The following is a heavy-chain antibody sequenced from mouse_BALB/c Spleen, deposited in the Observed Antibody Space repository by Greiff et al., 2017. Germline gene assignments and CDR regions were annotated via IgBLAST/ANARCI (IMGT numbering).Heavy chain of an antibody. CDR3: ARRGYDAYAMDY. V-gene: IGHV14-3*02. Sequence: EVKLVESGAELVKPGASVKLSCTASGFNIKDTYMHWVKQRPEQGLEWIGRIDPANGNTKYDPKFKGKATLTADTSSSTAYMQLSSLTSEDSAVYFCARRGYDAYAMDYWGQGTSVTVSS. J-gene: IGHJ4*01. CDR2: IDPANGNT. D-gene: IGHD2-2*01. CDR1: GFNIKDTY.